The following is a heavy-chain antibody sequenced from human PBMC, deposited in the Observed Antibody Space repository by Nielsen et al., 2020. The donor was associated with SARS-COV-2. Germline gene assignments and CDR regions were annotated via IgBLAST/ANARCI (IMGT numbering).Heavy chain of an antibody. V-gene: IGHV4-30-4*01. D-gene: IGHD7-27*01. CDR2: IYYSGRA. J-gene: IGHJ4*02. CDR1: GGSIDNGDYY. Sequence: SETLSLTCTVSGGSIDNGDYYWSWIRQSPGKGLEWIGYIYYSGRAFYNPSLKSRVIISIDTSKNRFSLRLSSVTAGDTAVYYCARTAENWGPANFDYWGQGTPVTVSS. CDR3: ARTAENWGPANFDY.